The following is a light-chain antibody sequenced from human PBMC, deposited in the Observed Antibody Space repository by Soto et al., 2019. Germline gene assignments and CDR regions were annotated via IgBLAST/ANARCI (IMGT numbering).Light chain of an antibody. CDR2: DAS. V-gene: IGKV1-5*01. J-gene: IGKJ1*01. Sequence: DIQMTQSPSTLSSSVGDRVTSTCRASQRISSWLAWYQQKRGQAPMLLIYDASSLESGAPSSFSGSGSGTEFTLTISSLQPDDFETYYCQQYNSYSTTVGQGTKVEIK. CDR1: QRISSW. CDR3: QQYNSYSTT.